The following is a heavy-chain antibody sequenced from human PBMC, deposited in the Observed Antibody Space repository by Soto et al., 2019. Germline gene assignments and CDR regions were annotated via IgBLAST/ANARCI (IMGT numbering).Heavy chain of an antibody. J-gene: IGHJ6*02. CDR3: AIDSFDNYYYYYGMDV. CDR1: GGSFSGYY. CDR2: INHSGST. Sequence: TSETLSLTCAVYGGSFSGYYWSWIRQPPGKGLEWIGEINHSGSTNYNPSLKSRVTISVDTSKNQFSLKLSSVTAADTAVYYCAIDSFDNYYYYYGMDVWGQGTTVTVSS. V-gene: IGHV4-34*01.